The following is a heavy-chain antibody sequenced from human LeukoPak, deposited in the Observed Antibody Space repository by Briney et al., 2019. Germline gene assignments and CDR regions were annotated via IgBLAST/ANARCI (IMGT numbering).Heavy chain of an antibody. CDR2: INPSGGST. J-gene: IGHJ3*02. CDR3: ARAPGYYDSSGYYGAFDI. V-gene: IGHV1-46*01. D-gene: IGHD3-22*01. CDR1: GYTFTSYY. Sequence: GASVKVSCKASGYTFTSYYMHWVRQAPGQGLGWVGIINPSGGSTSNAQKFQGRVTMTRDTSTSTVYMELSSLRSEDTAVYYCARAPGYYDSSGYYGAFDIWGQGTMVTVSS.